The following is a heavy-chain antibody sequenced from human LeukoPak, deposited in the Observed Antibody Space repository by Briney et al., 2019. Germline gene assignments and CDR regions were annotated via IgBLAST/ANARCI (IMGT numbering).Heavy chain of an antibody. Sequence: KPSETLSLTCTVSGGSISSSSYYWGWIRQPPGKGLEWIGSIHYSGSTYYNPSLKSRVTISVDTSKNQFSLKLTSVTAADTAVYYCARLVGATPYFDYWGQGTLVTVSS. V-gene: IGHV4-39*01. CDR3: ARLVGATPYFDY. CDR1: GGSISSSSYY. J-gene: IGHJ4*02. D-gene: IGHD1-26*01. CDR2: IHYSGST.